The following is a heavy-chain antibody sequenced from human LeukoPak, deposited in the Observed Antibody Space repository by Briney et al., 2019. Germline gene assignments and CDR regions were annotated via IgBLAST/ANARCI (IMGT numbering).Heavy chain of an antibody. J-gene: IGHJ5*02. D-gene: IGHD5-18*01. Sequence: SETLSLTCAVYGGSFSGYYWSWIRQPPGKGLEWIGEINHSGSTNYNPSLKSRVTISVDTSKNQFPLKLSSVTAADTAVYYCARESGRGYSYGLLDPWGQGTLVTVSS. CDR1: GGSFSGYY. V-gene: IGHV4-34*01. CDR2: INHSGST. CDR3: ARESGRGYSYGLLDP.